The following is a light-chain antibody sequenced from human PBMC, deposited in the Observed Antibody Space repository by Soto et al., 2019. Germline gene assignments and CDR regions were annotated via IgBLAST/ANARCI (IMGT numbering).Light chain of an antibody. CDR3: QQCGSSPWT. CDR1: QSVSSYY. CDR2: AAS. V-gene: IGKV3-20*01. Sequence: EIVLTQSPGTLSLSPWERATLSCRASQSVSSYYLAWYQRKPGQAPRLLIYAASSRATGIPDRFSGGGSGTDFTLTISRLEPEDFAVYYCQQCGSSPWTFGQGTKVDI. J-gene: IGKJ1*01.